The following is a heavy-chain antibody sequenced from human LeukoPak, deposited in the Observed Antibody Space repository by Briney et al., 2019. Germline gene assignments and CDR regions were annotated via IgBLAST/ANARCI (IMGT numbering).Heavy chain of an antibody. CDR1: GDSVSSNSAA. Sequence: SQTLSLTCAISGDSVSSNSAAWNWIRQSPSRGLEWLGRTYYRSKWYNDYAVSVKSRITINPDTSKNQFSLQLNSVTPEDTAVYYCARWVDYYDSSGYYFPYMDVWGKGTTVTVSS. CDR2: TYYRSKWYN. V-gene: IGHV6-1*01. J-gene: IGHJ6*03. CDR3: ARWVDYYDSSGYYFPYMDV. D-gene: IGHD3-22*01.